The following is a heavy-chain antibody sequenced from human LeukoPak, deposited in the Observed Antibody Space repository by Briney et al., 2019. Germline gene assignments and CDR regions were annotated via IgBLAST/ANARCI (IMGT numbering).Heavy chain of an antibody. D-gene: IGHD3-3*01. Sequence: TPSETLSLTCTVSGGSISNYYWSWIRQPPGKGLEWIGYIYYSGSTNYNPSLKSRVTISVDTSKNQFSLKLTSVTAADTAVYYCARAPSPYYDFWSGYLPNWFDPWGQGTLVTVSS. CDR1: GGSISNYY. CDR2: IYYSGST. CDR3: ARAPSPYYDFWSGYLPNWFDP. J-gene: IGHJ5*02. V-gene: IGHV4-59*01.